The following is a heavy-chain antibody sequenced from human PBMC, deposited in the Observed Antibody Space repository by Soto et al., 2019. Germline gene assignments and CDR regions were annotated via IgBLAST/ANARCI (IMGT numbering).Heavy chain of an antibody. CDR1: GTSVSSYY. Sequence: PSETLSLTCTVSGTSVSSYYWSWIRQPPGKGLEWIANIHYSGTTNYNPSLASRVTLSVDTSKNQFSLKMTSVTAADRAMYFCARYNSYAIDYWGRGTLVTVSS. CDR2: IHYSGTT. CDR3: ARYNSYAIDY. V-gene: IGHV4-59*02. D-gene: IGHD2-8*01. J-gene: IGHJ4*02.